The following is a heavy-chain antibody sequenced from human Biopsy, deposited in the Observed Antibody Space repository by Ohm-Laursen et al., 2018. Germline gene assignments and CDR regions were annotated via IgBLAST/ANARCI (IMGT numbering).Heavy chain of an antibody. D-gene: IGHD2/OR15-2a*01. V-gene: IGHV4-59*01. Sequence: GTLSLTCTVSGGSISSDYWSWIRQTPGKGLEWIGDIYYSGSTNYNPSLKSRVTISVDTSKNQFSLRLNSVTAADTAVYYCAKATNSTGWPYYYFYGMDVWGQGTTVTVSS. J-gene: IGHJ6*02. CDR3: AKATNSTGWPYYYFYGMDV. CDR1: GGSISSDY. CDR2: IYYSGST.